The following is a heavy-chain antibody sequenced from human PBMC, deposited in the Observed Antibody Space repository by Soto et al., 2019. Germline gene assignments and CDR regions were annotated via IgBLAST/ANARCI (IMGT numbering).Heavy chain of an antibody. V-gene: IGHV3-23*01. J-gene: IGHJ6*02. CDR3: AKRGVKGCSRTSGYKGSLYYDMDV. D-gene: IGHD2-2*02. CDR1: GFAFRGYA. CDR2: IIDSDGSK. Sequence: PAGYLRPFCPAPGFAFRGYALSWVRQASGTGLEWVSAIIDSDGSKSNSGSVKGRFTISRDNSKNTLYLQMNSLRAEDTAVFSCAKRGVKGCSRTSGYKGSLYYDMDVWGQVTTGTVSS.